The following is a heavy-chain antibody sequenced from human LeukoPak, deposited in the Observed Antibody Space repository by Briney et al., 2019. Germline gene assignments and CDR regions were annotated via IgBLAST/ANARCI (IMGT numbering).Heavy chain of an antibody. V-gene: IGHV1-69*13. CDR2: IIPLFGRT. D-gene: IGHD4-17*01. Sequence: VASVKVSCKASGNTFRSYAISWVRQAPGQGLEWMGGIIPLFGRTNYAQKFQGRVTITADESTNTAYMELSSLRSEDTAVYYCARGPRTTVTRYYYYYYMDVWGKGTTVTVSS. J-gene: IGHJ6*03. CDR1: GNTFRSYA. CDR3: ARGPRTTVTRYYYYYYMDV.